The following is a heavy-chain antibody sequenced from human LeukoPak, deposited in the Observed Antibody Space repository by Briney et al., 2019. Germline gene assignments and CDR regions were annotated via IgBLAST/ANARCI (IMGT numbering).Heavy chain of an antibody. J-gene: IGHJ4*02. CDR2: IYYSGST. CDR1: GGSISSSSYY. D-gene: IGHD3-10*01. V-gene: IGHV4-39*01. Sequence: PSETLSLTCIVSGGSISSSSYYWGWIRQPPGKGLEWIGSIYYSGSTYYNPSLKSRVTISVDTSKNQFSLKLSSVTAADTAVYYCARLGFGERGDYWGQGTLVTVSS. CDR3: ARLGFGERGDY.